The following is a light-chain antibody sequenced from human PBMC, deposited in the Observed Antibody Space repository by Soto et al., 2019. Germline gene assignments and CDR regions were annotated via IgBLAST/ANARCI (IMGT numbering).Light chain of an antibody. CDR1: QRAFTDS. V-gene: IGKV3-20*01. J-gene: IGKJ1*01. CDR2: GAS. CDR3: QQYGTSPWT. Sequence: DIVLTQSPGTLSLSPGERATLSCRASQRAFTDSFAWYQQKPGRAPRLPIYGASTRATGIPDRFSGSGSGADFTPTTSRLEPDDFAVYYCQQYGTSPWTFGQGTPVEMK.